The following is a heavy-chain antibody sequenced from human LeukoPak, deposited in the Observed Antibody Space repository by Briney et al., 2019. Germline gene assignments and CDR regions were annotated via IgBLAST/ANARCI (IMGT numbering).Heavy chain of an antibody. D-gene: IGHD2-15*01. CDR3: STEDKYCSGANCGKY. CDR2: IIPDSGGA. J-gene: IGHJ4*02. CDR1: GYIYPKYY. V-gene: IGHV1-2*02. Sequence: ASVTVSCKTSGYIYPKYYVHCVRQAAGKGLEWIGYIIPDSGGAGYDQRFQSRETMTRDKTISTVCMELSSLRSDDTAVYYCSTEDKYCSGANCGKYWGQGTLVTVSS.